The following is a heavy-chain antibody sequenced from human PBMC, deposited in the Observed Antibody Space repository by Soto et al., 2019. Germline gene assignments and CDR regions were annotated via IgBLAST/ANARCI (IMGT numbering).Heavy chain of an antibody. CDR1: GYSFPIHW. CDR2: IYPGDSDT. Sequence: GESLKISCKGSGYSFPIHWIGWVRQMPGKGLEWMGIIYPGDSDTTYSPSFQGLVTFAADKSINTAYLQWSSLQASDTGMYYCARSYDSAILNAFDVWGQGTMVTVSS. V-gene: IGHV5-51*01. D-gene: IGHD3-10*01. CDR3: ARSYDSAILNAFDV. J-gene: IGHJ3*01.